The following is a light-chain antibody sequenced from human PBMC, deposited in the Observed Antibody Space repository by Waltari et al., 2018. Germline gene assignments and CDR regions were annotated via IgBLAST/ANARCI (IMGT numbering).Light chain of an antibody. CDR2: EVT. CDR1: SRDIGFSHY. V-gene: IGLV2-14*03. Sequence: QSALTQPASVSGSPGQSFTISCIGTSRDIGFSHYVSWHQQHPGKVPKLLIYEVTKRHSGVSNRFSCSKSGTTASLTISGLQAEDEADYYCSSWTTRRTWVFGGGTKVTVL. CDR3: SSWTTRRTWV. J-gene: IGLJ3*02.